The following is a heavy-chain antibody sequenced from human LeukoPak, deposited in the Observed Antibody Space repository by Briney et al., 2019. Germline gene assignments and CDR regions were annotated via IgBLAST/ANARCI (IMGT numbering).Heavy chain of an antibody. CDR2: IYTSGST. CDR3: ARGSSYGYYHAFDI. Sequence: PSETLSLTCTVSGGSISSYYWSWIRQPAGKGLEWIGRIYTSGSTNYNPSLKSRVTMSVDTSKNQFSLKLSSVTAADTAVYYCARGSSYGYYHAFDIWGQGTMVTVSS. CDR1: GGSISSYY. D-gene: IGHD5-18*01. J-gene: IGHJ3*02. V-gene: IGHV4-4*07.